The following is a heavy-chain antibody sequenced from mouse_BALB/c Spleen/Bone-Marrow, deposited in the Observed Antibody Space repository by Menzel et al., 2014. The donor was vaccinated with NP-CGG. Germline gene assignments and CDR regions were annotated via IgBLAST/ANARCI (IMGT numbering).Heavy chain of an antibody. Sequence: QVQLQQSGAELMKPGASVKISCKATGYTFSSYWIEWVKQRPGHGLEWIGEILPGSGSTNYNEKFKGKATFTADTSSNTAYMQLSSLTSEDSAVYYCARRAVDGYFYAMDYWGQGTSATVSS. V-gene: IGHV1-9*01. CDR2: ILPGSGST. CDR3: ARRAVDGYFYAMDY. CDR1: GYTFSSYW. D-gene: IGHD2-3*01. J-gene: IGHJ4*01.